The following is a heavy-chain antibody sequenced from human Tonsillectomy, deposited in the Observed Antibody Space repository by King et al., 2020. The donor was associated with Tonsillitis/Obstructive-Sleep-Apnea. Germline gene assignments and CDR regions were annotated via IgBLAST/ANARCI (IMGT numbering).Heavy chain of an antibody. D-gene: IGHD2-2*01. Sequence: VQLPQSGPGLVKPSQTLSLTCAIPGDSVSSNSAAWNWIRQSPSRGLEWLGRTYYRSKWYNDYAVSVKSRITINPDTSKNQFSLQLNSVTPEDTAVYYCAREGLRGPATASPFDYWGQGTLVTVSS. CDR1: GDSVSSNSAA. V-gene: IGHV6-1*01. CDR3: AREGLRGPATASPFDY. CDR2: TYYRSKWYN. J-gene: IGHJ4*02.